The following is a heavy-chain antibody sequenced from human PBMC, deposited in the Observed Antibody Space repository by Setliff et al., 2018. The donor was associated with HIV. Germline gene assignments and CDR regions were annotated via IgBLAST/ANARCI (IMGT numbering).Heavy chain of an antibody. D-gene: IGHD1-26*01. CDR2: INNDTTTT. CDR3: ANLSYSSG. V-gene: IGHV3-74*01. CDR1: GFTFSRYW. Sequence: GGSLRLSCAASGFTFSRYWMHWVRQAPGQGLVWVSGINNDTTTTDYADSVRGRFSISSDNAKNTLYLQMNDLRGEDTAVYYCANLSYSSGWGQGTQVTVSS. J-gene: IGHJ4*02.